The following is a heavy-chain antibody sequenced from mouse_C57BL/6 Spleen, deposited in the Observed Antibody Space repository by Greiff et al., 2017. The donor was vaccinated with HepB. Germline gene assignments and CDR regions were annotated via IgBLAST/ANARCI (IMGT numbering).Heavy chain of an antibody. J-gene: IGHJ4*01. CDR2: ISYDGSN. D-gene: IGHD2-4*01. CDR1: GYSITSGYY. V-gene: IGHV3-6*01. CDR3: AREGIYYDYGSPYYYAMDY. Sequence: EVKLQESGPGLVKPSQSLSLTCSVTGYSITSGYYWNWIRQFPGNKLEWMGYISYDGSNNYNPSLKNRISITRDTSKNQFFLKLNSVTTEDTATYYCAREGIYYDYGSPYYYAMDYWGQGTSVTVSS.